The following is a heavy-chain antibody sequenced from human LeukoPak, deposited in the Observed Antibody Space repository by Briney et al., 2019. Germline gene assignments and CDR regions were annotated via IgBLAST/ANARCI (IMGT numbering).Heavy chain of an antibody. V-gene: IGHV3-21*04. CDR2: ISSGSSYI. CDR1: GFTFSASS. J-gene: IGHJ4*02. CDR3: ARVRVGATKDY. Sequence: PGGSLRLSCAASGFTFSASSMNWVRQAPGKGLEWVSSISSGSSYIYYADSVKGRFTISRDNARNSLYLQMNSLRAEDTAVYYCARVRVGATKDYWGQGTLVTVSS. D-gene: IGHD1-26*01.